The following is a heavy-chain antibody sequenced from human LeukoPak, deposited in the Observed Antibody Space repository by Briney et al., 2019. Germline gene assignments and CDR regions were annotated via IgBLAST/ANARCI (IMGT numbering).Heavy chain of an antibody. CDR1: GFTFSSYA. Sequence: PGGSLRLSCAASGFTFSSYAMSWVRQAPGKGLEWVSAISGSGGSTYYADSVKGRFTISRDNSKNTLYLQMNSLRAEDTAVYYCAREVFGVKAEYYFDYWGQGTLVTVSS. D-gene: IGHD3-3*01. V-gene: IGHV3-23*01. J-gene: IGHJ4*02. CDR2: ISGSGGST. CDR3: AREVFGVKAEYYFDY.